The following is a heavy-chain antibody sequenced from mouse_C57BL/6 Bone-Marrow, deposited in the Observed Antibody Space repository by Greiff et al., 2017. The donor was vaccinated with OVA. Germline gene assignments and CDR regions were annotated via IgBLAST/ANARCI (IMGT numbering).Heavy chain of an antibody. CDR3: ARSWGYGSSYPFDY. J-gene: IGHJ2*01. Sequence: EQSGAELARPGASVKLSCKASGYTFTSYGISWVKQRTGQGLEWIGEIYPRSGNTYYNEKFKGKATLTADKSSSTAYMELRSLTSEDSAVYFCARSWGYGSSYPFDYWGQGTTLTVSS. V-gene: IGHV1-81*01. CDR1: GYTFTSYG. D-gene: IGHD1-1*01. CDR2: IYPRSGNT.